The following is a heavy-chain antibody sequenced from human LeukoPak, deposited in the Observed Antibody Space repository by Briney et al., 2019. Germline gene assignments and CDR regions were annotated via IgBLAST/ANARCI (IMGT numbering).Heavy chain of an antibody. Sequence: NTSETLSLTCTVSSGSISTSNYYWGWVRQPPGKALEWIGNIFYSGSTYYNPSLKSRVTISVDTSKNQFSLKLTSVTAADTAVYYCARSRGKTGFYDPWGQGTLVTVSS. CDR3: ARSRGKTGFYDP. V-gene: IGHV4-39*01. D-gene: IGHD3-10*01. CDR1: SGSISTSNYY. CDR2: IFYSGST. J-gene: IGHJ5*02.